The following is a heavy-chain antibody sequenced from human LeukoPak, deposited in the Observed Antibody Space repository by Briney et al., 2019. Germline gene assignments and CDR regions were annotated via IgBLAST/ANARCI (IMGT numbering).Heavy chain of an antibody. CDR1: GFTFSSYA. CDR2: IRYDGSSK. V-gene: IGHV3-30*02. J-gene: IGHJ6*03. CDR3: AKGYDYYMDV. Sequence: GGSLRLSCAGSGFTFSSYAMSWVRQAPGKGLEWVTFIRYDGSSKHYADSVKGRFTISRDNSKNTLYLQMNSLRAEDTAVYYCAKGYDYYMDVWAKGTTVTISS. D-gene: IGHD1-14*01.